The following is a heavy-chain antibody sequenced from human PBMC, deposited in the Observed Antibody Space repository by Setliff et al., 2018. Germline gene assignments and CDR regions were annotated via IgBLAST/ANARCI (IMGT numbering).Heavy chain of an antibody. D-gene: IGHD6-13*01. J-gene: IGHJ4*02. V-gene: IGHV4-34*01. CDR1: GGSFSGYY. CDR3: ARGGRISYRPSSSWYILDY. Sequence: SETLSLTCAVYGGSFSGYYWSWIRQPPGKGLEWIGEINHSGSTNYNPSLKSRVTISVDTSKNQFSLKLSSVTAADTAVYYCARGGRISYRPSSSWYILDYWGQGTPVTVSS. CDR2: INHSGST.